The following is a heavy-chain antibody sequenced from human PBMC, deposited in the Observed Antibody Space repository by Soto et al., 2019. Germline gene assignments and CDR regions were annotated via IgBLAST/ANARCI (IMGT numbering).Heavy chain of an antibody. D-gene: IGHD3-16*01. J-gene: IGHJ4*02. V-gene: IGHV4-4*02. CDR1: GASITSENW. CDR3: VRDRGAVWGNYPKRPPKLDS. CDR2: IYHSGSA. Sequence: SETLSLTCTVSGASITSENWWSWVRQPPGKGLEWIGEIYHSGSANYNPSLKSRATISLDKSKSQFSLKLTSVTAADKAIYYCVRDRGAVWGNYPKRPPKLDSWGRG.